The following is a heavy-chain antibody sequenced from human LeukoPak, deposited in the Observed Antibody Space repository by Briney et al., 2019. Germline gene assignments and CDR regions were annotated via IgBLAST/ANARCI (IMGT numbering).Heavy chain of an antibody. CDR1: GGSISSYY. J-gene: IGHJ6*03. V-gene: IGHV4-4*07. CDR3: ARERSGYDSYYYYYMDV. CDR2: IYTSGST. Sequence: SETLSLTCTVSGGSISSYYWSWIRQPAGKGLEWIGRIYTSGSTNYNPSLKSRVTMPVDTSKNQFSLKLSSVTAADTAVYYCARERSGYDSYYYYYMDVWGKGTAVTVSS. D-gene: IGHD5-12*01.